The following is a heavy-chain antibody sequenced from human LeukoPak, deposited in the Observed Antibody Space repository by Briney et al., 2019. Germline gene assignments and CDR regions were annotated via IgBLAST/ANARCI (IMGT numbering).Heavy chain of an antibody. CDR2: ISAYNGNT. CDR1: GYTFTSYG. CDR3: ARDRRSAIFGVVIPDSWFDP. J-gene: IGHJ5*02. D-gene: IGHD3-3*01. V-gene: IGHV1-18*01. Sequence: ASVKVSCKASGYTFTSYGISWVRQAPGQGLEWMGWISAYNGNTNYAQKLQGRVTMTTDTSTSTAYMELRSLRSDDTAVYYCARDRRSAIFGVVIPDSWFDPWGQGTLVTVSS.